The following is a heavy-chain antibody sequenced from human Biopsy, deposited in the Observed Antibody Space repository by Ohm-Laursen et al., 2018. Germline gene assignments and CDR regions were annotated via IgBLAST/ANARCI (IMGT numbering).Heavy chain of an antibody. CDR2: SIPLFNTA. V-gene: IGHV1-69*06. CDR1: RGTFTNHA. Sequence: GASVKVSCKASRGTFTNHAVGWVRQAPGQGLEWVGSSIPLFNTANYADKFQGRVTLTADKSTTTAYMELSSLRSEDTAIYYCARFPLGAYDDSGSYRAVEHWYFDLWGRGTLVTVSS. J-gene: IGHJ2*01. D-gene: IGHD3-22*01. CDR3: ARFPLGAYDDSGSYRAVEHWYFDL.